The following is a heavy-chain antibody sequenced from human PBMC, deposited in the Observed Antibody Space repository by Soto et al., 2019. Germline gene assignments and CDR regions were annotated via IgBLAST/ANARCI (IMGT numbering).Heavy chain of an antibody. J-gene: IGHJ6*02. CDR3: TSGHGGYYFGMDV. V-gene: IGHV4-4*02. Sequence: SETLSLTCGVSDGFITNTHYWWSWVRQPPGKGLECIGEIHHSGSTNYTPSLRSRVTISVDTSKNRFSLKLSSVTAADTAVYYCTSGHGGYYFGMDVWGQGTTVTVSS. CDR1: DGFITNTHYW. CDR2: IHHSGST.